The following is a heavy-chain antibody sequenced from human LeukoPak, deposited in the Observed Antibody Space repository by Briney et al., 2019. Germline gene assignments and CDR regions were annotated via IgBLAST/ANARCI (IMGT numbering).Heavy chain of an antibody. Sequence: ASVKVSCKASGYTFTSYYMHWVRQAPGQGLEWMGWISAYNGNTNYAQKLQGRVTMTTDTSTSTAYMELRSLRSDDTAVYYCARDFLLPVIITFGGVAMDVWGKGTTVTVSS. CDR1: GYTFTSYY. CDR2: ISAYNGNT. D-gene: IGHD3-16*01. J-gene: IGHJ6*03. CDR3: ARDFLLPVIITFGGVAMDV. V-gene: IGHV1-18*04.